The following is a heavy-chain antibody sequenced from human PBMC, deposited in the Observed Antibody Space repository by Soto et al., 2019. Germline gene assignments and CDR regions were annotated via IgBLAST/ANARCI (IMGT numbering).Heavy chain of an antibody. CDR3: ARHPGYDDILTGYTTYYFDY. V-gene: IGHV4-59*08. CDR2: IYYSGTT. D-gene: IGHD3-9*01. J-gene: IGHJ4*02. Sequence: SETLSLTCTVSGGSISSYYWSWIRQPPGKGLEWIGYIYYSGTTNYNPSLKSRVTISVDTSKNQFSLKLSSVTAADTAVYYCARHPGYDDILTGYTTYYFDYWGQGILVTVSS. CDR1: GGSISSYY.